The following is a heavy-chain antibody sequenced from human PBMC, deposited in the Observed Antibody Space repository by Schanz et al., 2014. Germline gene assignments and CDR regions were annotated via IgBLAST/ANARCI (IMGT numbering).Heavy chain of an antibody. J-gene: IGHJ4*02. V-gene: IGHV1-18*01. Sequence: QVQLVQSGAEVKKPGASVTVSCKASGYDFHIYAYSWVRQAPGQGLEWMGWISPYNGNTNYAQKLQGRVTITADKSTFTAYMDVSSLRSEDTAVYYCASSGAGYSSSWDFDYWGQGTLVTVSS. D-gene: IGHD6-13*01. CDR1: GYDFHIYA. CDR2: ISPYNGNT. CDR3: ASSGAGYSSSWDFDY.